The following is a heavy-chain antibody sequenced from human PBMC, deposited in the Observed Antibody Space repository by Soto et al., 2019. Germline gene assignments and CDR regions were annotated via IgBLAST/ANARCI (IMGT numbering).Heavy chain of an antibody. Sequence: EVQLVESGGGLVKPGGSLRLSCAASGFTFNTYSMTWVRQAPGKGLEWVSCISSSSSYIYYTDSVKGRFTISRDNAKNSVSLQMNSLRAEDTAVYYCARGPLNDILSAFGYMDGWGKGTTVTVSS. D-gene: IGHD3-9*01. CDR1: GFTFNTYS. J-gene: IGHJ6*03. CDR2: ISSSSSYI. V-gene: IGHV3-21*06. CDR3: ARGPLNDILSAFGYMDG.